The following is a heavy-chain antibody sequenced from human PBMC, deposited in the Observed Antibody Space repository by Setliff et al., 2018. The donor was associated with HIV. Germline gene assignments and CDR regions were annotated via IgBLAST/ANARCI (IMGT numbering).Heavy chain of an antibody. CDR1: GGTFSSYA. V-gene: IGHV1-69*10. J-gene: IGHJ4*02. Sequence: SVKVSCKASGGTFSSYAISWVRQAPGQGLEWMGGIIPILGMANYAQKFQGRVTITADESTSTAYMELSSLRSEDTAVYYCARGAYYYDSSGYSNFDYWGQGTLVTVSS. CDR2: IIPILGMA. CDR3: ARGAYYYDSSGYSNFDY. D-gene: IGHD3-22*01.